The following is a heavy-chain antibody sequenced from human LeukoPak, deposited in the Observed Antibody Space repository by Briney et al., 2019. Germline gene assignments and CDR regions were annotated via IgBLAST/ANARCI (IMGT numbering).Heavy chain of an antibody. D-gene: IGHD2-21*01. CDR2: IHYDGKI. V-gene: IGHV3-53*01. CDR3: ASGDGYLQPY. CDR1: GFSVSGKF. J-gene: IGHJ4*02. Sequence: GGSLRLSCAASGFSVSGKFMSWVRQAPGKGLEWVSIIHYDGKIRYAGSVGGRFTIYRDDSEDTLFLQMNSLRVDDTAVYFCASGDGYLQPYWGQGTLVTVSS.